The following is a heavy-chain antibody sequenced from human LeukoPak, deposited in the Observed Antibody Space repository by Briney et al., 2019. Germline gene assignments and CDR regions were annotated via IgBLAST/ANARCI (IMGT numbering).Heavy chain of an antibody. D-gene: IGHD4-17*01. V-gene: IGHV4-59*01. CDR3: AKFATVTVPNWLDF. Sequence: SETLSLTCTVSGGSISGYFWSWIRQPPGEGLQFIGYIYYTGTASYNPSLNSRVTMSVDTSKNHFSLKVSSVTAADTAVYYCAKFATVTVPNWLDFWGQGILVTVSS. J-gene: IGHJ5*01. CDR1: GGSISGYF. CDR2: IYYTGTA.